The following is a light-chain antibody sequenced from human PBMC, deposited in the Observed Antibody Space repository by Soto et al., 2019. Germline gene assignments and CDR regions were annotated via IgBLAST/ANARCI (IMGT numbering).Light chain of an antibody. V-gene: IGKV3-20*01. Sequence: EIVLTQSPGTLSLSPGERATLSCRASQSLSSYLAWYQQKPGQAPRLLIYGASSRATGITDRFSGGGSGTDFTLTISRLEPEDFAVYYCRQYGSSPSYTFGQGTKLEIK. CDR2: GAS. CDR1: QSLSSY. J-gene: IGKJ2*01. CDR3: RQYGSSPSYT.